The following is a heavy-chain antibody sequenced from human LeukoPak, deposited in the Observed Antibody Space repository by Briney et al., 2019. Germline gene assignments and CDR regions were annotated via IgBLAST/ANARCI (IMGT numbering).Heavy chain of an antibody. CDR2: ISGSSGTT. V-gene: IGHV3-23*01. Sequence: PGGSLRLSCEASGFIFSSYATSWVRQAPGKGLEWVSGISGSSGTTYYAGSVKGRFTISRDISKNTLYLQMSSLRAGDTAVYYCARDLYADFWSGSVFDYWGRGTLVTVSS. D-gene: IGHD3-3*01. CDR3: ARDLYADFWSGSVFDY. CDR1: GFIFSSYA. J-gene: IGHJ4*02.